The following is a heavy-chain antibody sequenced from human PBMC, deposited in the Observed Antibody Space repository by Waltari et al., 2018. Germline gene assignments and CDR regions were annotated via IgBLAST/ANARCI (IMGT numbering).Heavy chain of an antibody. CDR1: DDSINNYY. CDR2: IYYSGST. D-gene: IGHD5-12*01. Sequence: QVQLQESGPGLVKPSETLSLTCIVSDDSINNYYWSWIRQPPGKGLEWIGYIYYSGSTSYNPALKSRVTISVHTSENQFSLKLSSVTAADTAVYYCARYGYTRGFDYWGQGTLVTASS. J-gene: IGHJ4*02. V-gene: IGHV4-59*01. CDR3: ARYGYTRGFDY.